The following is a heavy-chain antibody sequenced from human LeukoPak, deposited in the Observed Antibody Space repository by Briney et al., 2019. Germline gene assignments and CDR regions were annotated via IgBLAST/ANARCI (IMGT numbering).Heavy chain of an antibody. V-gene: IGHV1-2*02. CDR2: INPNSGGT. J-gene: IGHJ4*02. D-gene: IGHD2-2*01. CDR1: GYTFTGYY. Sequence: ASVKVSCKASGYTFTGYYMHWVRQAPGQGLEWMGWINPNSGGTNYAQKFQGRVTMTRDTSISTAYMELNRLRSDDTAVYYCAREAPRYCSSTSCSDYWGQGTLVTVSS. CDR3: AREAPRYCSSTSCSDY.